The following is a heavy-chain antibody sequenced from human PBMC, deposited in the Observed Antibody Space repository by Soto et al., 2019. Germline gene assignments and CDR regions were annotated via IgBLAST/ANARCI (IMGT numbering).Heavy chain of an antibody. D-gene: IGHD4-17*01. J-gene: IGHJ5*02. V-gene: IGHV3-74*01. CDR2: INSDGSST. CDR3: ARVEWYGDYVGFDP. Sequence: EVQLVESGGGLVQPGGSLRLSCAASGFTFSSYWMHWVRQAPGKGLVWVSRINSDGSSTSYADSVKGRFTISRDNAKNTLYLQLNSLRAEDTAVYYWARVEWYGDYVGFDPWGQGTLVTVSS. CDR1: GFTFSSYW.